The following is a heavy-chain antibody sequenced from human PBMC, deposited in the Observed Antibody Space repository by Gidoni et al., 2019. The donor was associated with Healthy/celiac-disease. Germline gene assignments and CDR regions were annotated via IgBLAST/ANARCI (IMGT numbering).Heavy chain of an antibody. J-gene: IGHJ3*02. V-gene: IGHV3-23*01. D-gene: IGHD6-13*01. CDR1: GFTFSSYA. CDR3: AKARGDMDQPYSSSKDDAFDI. Sequence: EVQLLESGGGLVQPGGSLRLSCAASGFTFSSYAISWVRQAPGKGLEWVSAISGSGGSTYYADSVKGRFTISRDNSKNTLYLQMNSLRAEDTAVYYCAKARGDMDQPYSSSKDDAFDIWGQGTMVTVSS. CDR2: ISGSGGST.